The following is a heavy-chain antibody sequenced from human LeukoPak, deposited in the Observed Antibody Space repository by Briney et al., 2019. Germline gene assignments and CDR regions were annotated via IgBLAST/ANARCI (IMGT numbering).Heavy chain of an antibody. V-gene: IGHV3-48*03. D-gene: IGHD5-12*01. CDR1: GFRFTSYP. Sequence: GGSLRLSCAASGFRFTSYPMNWVRQAPGKGLEWVSYISSSGSTIYYADSVKGRVTISRDNAKNSLYLQMNSLRAEDTAVYYCARGSLAVATINPFDYWGQGTLVTVSS. J-gene: IGHJ4*02. CDR2: ISSSGSTI. CDR3: ARGSLAVATINPFDY.